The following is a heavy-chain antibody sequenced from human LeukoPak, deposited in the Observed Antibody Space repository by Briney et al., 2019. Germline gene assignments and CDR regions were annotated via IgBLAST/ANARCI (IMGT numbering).Heavy chain of an antibody. CDR1: GGSISSYY. CDR2: IYTSGST. Sequence: DPSETLSPTCTVSGGSISSYYWSWIRQPAGKGLEWIGRIYTSGSTNHNPSLKSRVTMSVDTSKNQFSLKLSSVTAADTAVYYCARDLDSSGWYFGPGGDAFDIWGQGTMVTVSS. D-gene: IGHD6-19*01. V-gene: IGHV4-4*07. J-gene: IGHJ3*02. CDR3: ARDLDSSGWYFGPGGDAFDI.